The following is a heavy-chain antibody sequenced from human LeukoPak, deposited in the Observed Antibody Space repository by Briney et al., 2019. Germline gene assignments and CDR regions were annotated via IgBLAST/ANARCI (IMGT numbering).Heavy chain of an antibody. Sequence: ASVKVSCKASGYTVTGYYMHWVRQAPGQGLEWMGWINPNSGGTNYAQKFQGRVTMTRDTSISTAYMELSRLRSDDTAVYYCARDPLVVHYYYGMDVWGQGTTVTVSS. CDR3: ARDPLVVHYYYGMDV. D-gene: IGHD2-15*01. CDR2: INPNSGGT. J-gene: IGHJ6*02. CDR1: GYTVTGYY. V-gene: IGHV1-2*02.